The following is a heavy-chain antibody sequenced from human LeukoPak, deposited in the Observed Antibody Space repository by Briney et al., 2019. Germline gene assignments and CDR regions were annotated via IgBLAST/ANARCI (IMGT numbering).Heavy chain of an antibody. Sequence: PGGSLRLSCAASGFTFSSYSMNWVRQAPGKGLEWVSYISSSSSTIYYADSVKGRFTISRDNAKNSLYLQMNSLRAEDTAVYYCARDLNPLYWGQGTLDTVSS. J-gene: IGHJ4*02. CDR2: ISSSSSTI. CDR3: ARDLNPLY. V-gene: IGHV3-48*04. CDR1: GFTFSSYS.